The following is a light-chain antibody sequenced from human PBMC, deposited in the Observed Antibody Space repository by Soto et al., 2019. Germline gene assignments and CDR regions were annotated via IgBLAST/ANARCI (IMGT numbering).Light chain of an antibody. CDR2: EVN. Sequence: QSVLTQPASASGSPGLSITISCTGTSRDVGYYNYVSWYQQHPGKAPKLIIYEVNNRPSGVSNRFSGSKSGNTASLTISGLQAEDEADYYCCSYTASSTLVVFGTGTKLTVL. V-gene: IGLV2-14*01. CDR3: CSYTASSTLVV. J-gene: IGLJ1*01. CDR1: SRDVGYYNY.